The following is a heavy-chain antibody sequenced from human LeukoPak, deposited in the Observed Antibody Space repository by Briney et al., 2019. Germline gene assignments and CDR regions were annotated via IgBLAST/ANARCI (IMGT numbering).Heavy chain of an antibody. V-gene: IGHV3-7*01. D-gene: IGHD6-13*01. CDR1: GFTFSDFW. CDR3: ARGPSKAAGVS. Sequence: PGGSLRLSCAASGFTFSDFWMSWVRQAPGKGLEWVANIKKDGSEKYYVDSVKGRFTISRDNAKNSLYLQMNSLRAEDTAVYYCARGPSKAAGVSWGQGTLVTVSS. CDR2: IKKDGSEK. J-gene: IGHJ5*02.